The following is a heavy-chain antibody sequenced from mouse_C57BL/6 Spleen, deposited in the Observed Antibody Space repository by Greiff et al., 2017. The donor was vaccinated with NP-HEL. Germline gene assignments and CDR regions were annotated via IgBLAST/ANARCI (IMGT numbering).Heavy chain of an antibody. J-gene: IGHJ1*03. V-gene: IGHV5-17*01. D-gene: IGHD1-1*01. Sequence: EVMLVESGGGLVKPGGSLKLSCAASGFTFSDYGMPWVRQAPEQGLEWVASISSGRSSIYYADTVKGRFTISRDNAKNTLFLQMTSLRSEDTAMYYCARGGSSYKDWYFDVWGTGTTVTVSS. CDR1: GFTFSDYG. CDR2: ISSGRSSI. CDR3: ARGGSSYKDWYFDV.